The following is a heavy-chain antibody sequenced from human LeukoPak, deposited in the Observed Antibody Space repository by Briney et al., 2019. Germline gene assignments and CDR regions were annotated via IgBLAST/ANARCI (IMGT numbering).Heavy chain of an antibody. V-gene: IGHV3-33*01. J-gene: IGHJ4*02. CDR1: GFTFSSYA. Sequence: PGRSLRLSCTAPGFTFSSYAIHWIRQAPGKGLEWVALVWHDGSNKYYADSVKGRFTISRDSSKNTVYLQMNSLRAEDTAVYHCARELFGSGSCPDYWGQGTLVTVSS. CDR2: VWHDGSNK. D-gene: IGHD3-10*01. CDR3: ARELFGSGSCPDY.